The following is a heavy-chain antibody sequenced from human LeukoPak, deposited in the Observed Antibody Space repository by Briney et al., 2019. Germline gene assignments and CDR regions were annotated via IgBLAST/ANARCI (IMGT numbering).Heavy chain of an antibody. J-gene: IGHJ4*02. CDR1: GFTFSSYA. Sequence: SGGSLRLSCAASGFTFSSYAMSWVRQAPGKGPEWVSAISGSGGSTYYADSVKGRFTISRDNSKNTLHLQMNSLRAEDTAVYYCAKGGYQLLFGLNYYWGQGTLVTVSS. CDR3: AKGGYQLLFGLNYY. CDR2: ISGSGGST. D-gene: IGHD2-2*01. V-gene: IGHV3-23*01.